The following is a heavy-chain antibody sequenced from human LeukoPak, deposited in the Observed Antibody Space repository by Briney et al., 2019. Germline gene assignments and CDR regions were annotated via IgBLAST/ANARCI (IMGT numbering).Heavy chain of an antibody. Sequence: SETLSLTCAVYGGSFGGYYWSWIRQPPGKGLEWIGEINHSGSTNYNPSLKSRVTISVDTSKNQFSLKLSSVTAADTAVYYCASVGYSYSFDYWGQGTLVTVSS. CDR1: GGSFGGYY. J-gene: IGHJ4*02. CDR2: INHSGST. V-gene: IGHV4-34*01. D-gene: IGHD5-18*01. CDR3: ASVGYSYSFDY.